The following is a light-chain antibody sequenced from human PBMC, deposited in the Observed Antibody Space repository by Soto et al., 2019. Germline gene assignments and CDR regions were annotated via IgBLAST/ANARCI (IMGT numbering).Light chain of an antibody. CDR3: QSYDSSLSVYLV. CDR2: GNS. J-gene: IGLJ2*01. Sequence: QSVLTQPPSVSGAPGQRVTISCTGSSSNIGAGYDVHWYQQLPGTAPKLLIYGNSNRPSGVPDRFSGSKSGTSASLAITGLQAEDEADYYCQSYDSSLSVYLVFGGGTKVTVL. CDR1: SSNIGAGYD. V-gene: IGLV1-40*01.